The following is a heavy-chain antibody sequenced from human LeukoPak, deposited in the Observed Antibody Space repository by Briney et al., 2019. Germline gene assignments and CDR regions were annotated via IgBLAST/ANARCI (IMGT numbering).Heavy chain of an antibody. Sequence: GGSLRLSCAASGFTFSSYWMSWVRQAPGKGLEWVSTITDSGDTTYSADSVKGRFTISRDNSKNTLYLQMNSLRAEDTAVYYCARVRGYSGYAHFDYWGQGTLVTVSS. J-gene: IGHJ4*02. D-gene: IGHD5-12*01. CDR1: GFTFSSYW. V-gene: IGHV3-23*01. CDR2: ITDSGDTT. CDR3: ARVRGYSGYAHFDY.